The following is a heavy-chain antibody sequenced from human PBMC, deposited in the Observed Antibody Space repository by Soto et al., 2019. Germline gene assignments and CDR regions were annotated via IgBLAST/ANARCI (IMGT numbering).Heavy chain of an antibody. V-gene: IGHV7-4-1*01. Sequence: ASVKVSCKASGYTFTSYAMNWVRQAPGQGLEWMGWINTNTGNPTYAQGFTGRFVFSLDTSVSTAYPQICSLKAEDTAVYYCARGLSWEYYDFWSGYDPAAFDIWGQGTMVTVSS. CDR3: ARGLSWEYYDFWSGYDPAAFDI. CDR1: GYTFTSYA. D-gene: IGHD3-3*01. CDR2: INTNTGNP. J-gene: IGHJ3*02.